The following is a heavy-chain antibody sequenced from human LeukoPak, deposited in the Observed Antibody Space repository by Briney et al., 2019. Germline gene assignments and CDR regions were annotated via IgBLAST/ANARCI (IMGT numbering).Heavy chain of an antibody. CDR2: ISWNSGSI. Sequence: PGGSLRLSCAASGFTFDDYAMHWVRHAPGKGLEWVSGISWNSGSIGYADSVKGRFTISRDNAKNSLYLQMNSLRAEDSAVYYCAREVYYYDSSGYFPDYWGQGTLVTVSS. CDR3: AREVYYYDSSGYFPDY. CDR1: GFTFDDYA. V-gene: IGHV3-9*01. J-gene: IGHJ4*02. D-gene: IGHD3-22*01.